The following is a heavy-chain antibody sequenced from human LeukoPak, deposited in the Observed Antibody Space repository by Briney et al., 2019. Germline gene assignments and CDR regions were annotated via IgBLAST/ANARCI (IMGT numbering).Heavy chain of an antibody. Sequence: PSETLSLICTVSGGSISSSSYYWGWIRQPPGKGLEWIGSIYYSGSTYYNPSLKSRVTLSVDTSKNQFSLKLSSVTAADTAVYYCARLCDSSGYYYAMYYYYYMDVWGKGTTVTISS. CDR1: GGSISSSSYY. V-gene: IGHV4-39*01. CDR3: ARLCDSSGYYYAMYYYYYMDV. CDR2: IYYSGST. J-gene: IGHJ6*03. D-gene: IGHD3-22*01.